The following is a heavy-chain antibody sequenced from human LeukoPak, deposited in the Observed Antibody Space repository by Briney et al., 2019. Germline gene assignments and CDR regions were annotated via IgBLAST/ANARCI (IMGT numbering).Heavy chain of an antibody. D-gene: IGHD6-19*01. CDR2: IIPIFGTA. CDR1: GYTFTSYY. V-gene: IGHV1-69*06. Sequence: SVKVSCKASGYTFTSYYMHWVRQAPGQGLEWMGGIIPIFGTANYAQKFQGRVTITADKSTSTAYMELSSLRSEDTAVYYCARGIPRIAVAGYYFDYWGQGTLVTVSS. CDR3: ARGIPRIAVAGYYFDY. J-gene: IGHJ4*02.